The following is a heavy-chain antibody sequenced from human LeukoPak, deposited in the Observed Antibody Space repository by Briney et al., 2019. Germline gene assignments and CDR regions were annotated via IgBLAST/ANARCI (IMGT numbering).Heavy chain of an antibody. CDR1: GGSISSYY. D-gene: IGHD5-12*01. CDR3: ARLGGGYSGYVGY. V-gene: IGHV4-4*07. Sequence: SETLSLTCTVSGGSISSYYWSWVRQPAGKGLEWIGSIYHSGSTYYNPSLKSRVTISVDTSKNQFSLKLSSVTAADTAVYYCARLGGGYSGYVGYWGQGTLVTVSS. CDR2: IYHSGST. J-gene: IGHJ4*02.